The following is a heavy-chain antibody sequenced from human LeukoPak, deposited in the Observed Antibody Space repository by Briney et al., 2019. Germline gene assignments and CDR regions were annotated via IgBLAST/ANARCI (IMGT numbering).Heavy chain of an antibody. Sequence: PGGSLRLSCAASGFIFSSSEMNRVRQAPGKGLEWVSAISGSGGSTYYADSVKGRFTISRDNSKNTLYLQMNSLRAEDTAVYYCAKDLVVDTASQYVNWFDPWGQGTLVTVSS. CDR1: GFIFSSSE. CDR3: AKDLVVDTASQYVNWFDP. D-gene: IGHD5-18*01. V-gene: IGHV3-23*01. CDR2: ISGSGGST. J-gene: IGHJ5*02.